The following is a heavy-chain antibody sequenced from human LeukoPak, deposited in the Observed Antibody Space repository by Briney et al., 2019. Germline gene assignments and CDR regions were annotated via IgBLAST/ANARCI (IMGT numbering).Heavy chain of an antibody. V-gene: IGHV3-66*01. D-gene: IGHD3-10*01. CDR2: IYSGGTT. CDR3: ARGPYGSSGTPDAFDI. Sequence: GGSLRLSCAASGFIFRSYAMNWVRQAPGKGLEWVSVIYSGGTTHYADSVKGRFTISRDNSKNTLYLQMNSLRAEDTAVYYCARGPYGSSGTPDAFDIWGQGTMVTVSS. J-gene: IGHJ3*02. CDR1: GFIFRSYA.